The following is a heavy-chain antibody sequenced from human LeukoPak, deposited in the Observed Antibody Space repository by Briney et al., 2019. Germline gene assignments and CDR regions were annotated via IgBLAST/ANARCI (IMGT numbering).Heavy chain of an antibody. J-gene: IGHJ4*02. V-gene: IGHV4-4*07. CDR2: IYTSGST. D-gene: IGHD5-24*01. CDR3: ARAGDRRDGPMGFGY. CDR1: GGSISSYY. Sequence: SETLSLTCTVSGGSISSYYWSWIRQPAGKGLEWIGRIYTSGSTNYNPSLKSRAAMSVDASKNQFSLKLSSVTAADTAVYYCARAGDRRDGPMGFGYWGQGTLVTVSS.